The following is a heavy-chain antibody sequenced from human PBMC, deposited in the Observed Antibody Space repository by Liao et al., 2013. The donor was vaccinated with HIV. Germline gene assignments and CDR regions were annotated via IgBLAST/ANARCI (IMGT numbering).Heavy chain of an antibody. J-gene: IGHJ4*02. D-gene: IGHD2-21*01. V-gene: IGHV4-30-4*01. CDR2: TFYSGRT. CDR1: GASVSDGDYY. Sequence: QVQLQESGPGLVKPSETLSLTCTVSGASVSDGDYYWSWIRQSPGKGLEWIGYTFYSGRTYYNPSLKSRLSISLDKSKTQFSLKLSSVTAADTAVYYCARSSNPSVNAQFEYWGQGTLVTVSS. CDR3: ARSSNPSVNAQFEY.